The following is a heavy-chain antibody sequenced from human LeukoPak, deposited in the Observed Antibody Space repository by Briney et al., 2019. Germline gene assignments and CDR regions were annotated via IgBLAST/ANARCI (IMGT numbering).Heavy chain of an antibody. D-gene: IGHD3-3*01. J-gene: IGHJ5*02. CDR3: ARGPFWSGYFPRPTNWFDP. Sequence: PSETLSPTCAVYGGSFSGYYWSWIRQPPGKGLEWIGEINHSGSTNYNPSLKSRVTISVDTSKNQFSLKLSSVTAADTAVYYCARGPFWSGYFPRPTNWFDPWGQGTLVTVSS. CDR1: GGSFSGYY. V-gene: IGHV4-34*01. CDR2: INHSGST.